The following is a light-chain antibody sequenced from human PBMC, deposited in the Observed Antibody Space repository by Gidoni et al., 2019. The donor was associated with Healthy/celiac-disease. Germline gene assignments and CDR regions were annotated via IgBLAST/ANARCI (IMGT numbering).Light chain of an antibody. V-gene: IGKV1-39*01. CDR1: QSISSY. Sequence: DIQMTQSPSSLSASVGDRVTITCRASQSISSYLNWYQQKPGKAPKLLIYAASSLQSGVPSRFSCSGSGTDFTLTISSLQPEDFATYYCQQSYSTSRLTFGGGTKVEIK. CDR3: QQSYSTSRLT. J-gene: IGKJ4*01. CDR2: AAS.